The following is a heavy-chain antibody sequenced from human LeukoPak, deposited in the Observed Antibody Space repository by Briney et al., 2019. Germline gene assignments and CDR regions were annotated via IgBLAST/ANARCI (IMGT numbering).Heavy chain of an antibody. V-gene: IGHV3-11*01. CDR3: ARRWLQQGYYYGMDV. CDR1: GFTFSDYY. CDR2: ISSSGSTI. J-gene: IGHJ6*02. D-gene: IGHD5-18*01. Sequence: GGSLRLSCAASGFTFSDYYMSWIRQAPGKGLEWVSYISSSGSTIYYADSVKGRFTISRDNAKNSLYLQMNSPRAEDTAVYYCARRWLQQGYYYGMDVWGQGTTVTVSS.